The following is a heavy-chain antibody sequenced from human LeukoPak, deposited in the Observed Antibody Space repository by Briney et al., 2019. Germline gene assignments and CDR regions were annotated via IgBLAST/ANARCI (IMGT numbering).Heavy chain of an antibody. J-gene: IGHJ4*02. CDR3: ARARGYSGYEVMDN. V-gene: IGHV1-2*02. D-gene: IGHD5-12*01. CDR2: INPNTGGT. Sequence: ASVKVSCKASRYTFTDYHMHWVRQAPGQGFEWMGWINPNTGGTDYAQKFQGRVTMTRDTSISTAYMELSSLRSDDTATYYCARARGYSGYEVMDNWGQGTLVTVSS. CDR1: RYTFTDYH.